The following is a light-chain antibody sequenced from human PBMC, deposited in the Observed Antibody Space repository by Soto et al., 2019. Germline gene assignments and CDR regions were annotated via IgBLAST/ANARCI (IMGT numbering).Light chain of an antibody. Sequence: QSVLTQPPSASGTPGQRVTISCSGSSSNMGSNYVYWYQQLPGTAPKLLIYRDSPRPSGVPDRFSGSKSGASASLAISGLRSEDEADYYCAAWDDSLSGRVFGGGTKLTVL. J-gene: IGLJ3*02. V-gene: IGLV1-47*01. CDR1: SSNMGSNY. CDR2: RDS. CDR3: AAWDDSLSGRV.